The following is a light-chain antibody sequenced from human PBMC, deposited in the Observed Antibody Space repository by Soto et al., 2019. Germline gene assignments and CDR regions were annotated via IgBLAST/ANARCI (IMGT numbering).Light chain of an antibody. J-gene: IGKJ3*01. V-gene: IGKV4-1*01. CDR2: WAS. CDR3: QQYYSTPFT. CDR1: QIVLYSSNNKNY. Sequence: DIVMTQSPDSMAVSLGERATINCKSSQIVLYSSNNKNYLAWYQQKPGQSPKLLIYWASTRESGVPDRFSGSGSGTDSTLTVSSLQAEDVAVYYCQQYYSTPFTVGPRTKLD.